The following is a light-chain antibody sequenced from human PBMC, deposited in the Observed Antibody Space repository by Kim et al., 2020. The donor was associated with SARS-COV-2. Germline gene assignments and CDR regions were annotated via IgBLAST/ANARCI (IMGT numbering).Light chain of an antibody. V-gene: IGLV3-1*01. CDR2: QDD. CDR3: QAWDSGAVV. J-gene: IGLJ3*02. Sequence: SYELTQPPSESVSPGQTASITCSGDNLGNKYISWYQQKSGQSPVVVIFQDDKRPSGIPERFSGSTSDNTATLTISGTQAMDEADYYCQAWDSGAVVFGGG. CDR1: NLGNKY.